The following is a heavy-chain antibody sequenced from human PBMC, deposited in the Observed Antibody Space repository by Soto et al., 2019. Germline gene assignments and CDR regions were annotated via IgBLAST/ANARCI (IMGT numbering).Heavy chain of an antibody. D-gene: IGHD6-13*01. CDR3: AMVWVDSGIPAAGQAVGNYS. CDR1: GHTFTSYG. Sequence: AASVKVSCKASGHTFTSYGITWVRQAPGQGLERMGWISAYNGNTNYAQKLQGRVTLTTDTSTSTAYMDLRSLRSDDTAVYYCAMVWVDSGIPAAGQAVGNYSWGQGSTVTVSS. J-gene: IGHJ5*01. CDR2: ISAYNGNT. V-gene: IGHV1-18*01.